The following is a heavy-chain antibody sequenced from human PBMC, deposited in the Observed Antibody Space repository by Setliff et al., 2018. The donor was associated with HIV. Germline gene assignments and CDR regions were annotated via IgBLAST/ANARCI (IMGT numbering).Heavy chain of an antibody. J-gene: IGHJ6*02. CDR3: ARRGDFFYYAMDV. Sequence: SETLSLTCAVSGGSMRSSGYSWTWSRQAPGKGLEWVGYIYYNGNAYYNPSLKSRVTISVDRSKNQFSLKLSSVTAADTAVYYCARRGDFFYYAMDVWGQGTTVTVSS. V-gene: IGHV4-30-2*01. CDR1: GGSMRSSGYS. CDR2: IYYNGNA.